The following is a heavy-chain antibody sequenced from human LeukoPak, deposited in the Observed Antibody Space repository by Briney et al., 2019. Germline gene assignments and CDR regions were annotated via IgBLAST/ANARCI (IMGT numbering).Heavy chain of an antibody. J-gene: IGHJ4*02. CDR1: GFTFSSYA. D-gene: IGHD5-18*01. CDR3: AKDPAIQLWINYYFDY. V-gene: IGHV3-23*01. CDR2: ISGSGGST. Sequence: GGSLRLSCAASGFTFSSYAMSWVRQAPGKGLEWVSAISGSGGSTYYADSVKGRFTISRDNSKNTLYLQMNSLRAEDTAVYYCAKDPAIQLWINYYFDYWVQGTLVTVSS.